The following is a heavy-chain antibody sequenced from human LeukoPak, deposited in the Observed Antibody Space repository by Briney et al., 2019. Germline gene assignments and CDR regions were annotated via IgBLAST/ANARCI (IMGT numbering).Heavy chain of an antibody. J-gene: IGHJ4*02. CDR3: ARVRGSYCSDY. D-gene: IGHD1-26*01. CDR1: GFTFSDYY. V-gene: IGHV3-11*04. CDR2: ISSSGSAI. Sequence: GGSLRLSCAASGFTFSDYYMSWIRQAPGNGLEWVSYISSSGSAIKYADSVKGRFTISRDNAKNSLYLQMNSLRADDTAMNYCARVRGSYCSDYWGQGTLVTVSS.